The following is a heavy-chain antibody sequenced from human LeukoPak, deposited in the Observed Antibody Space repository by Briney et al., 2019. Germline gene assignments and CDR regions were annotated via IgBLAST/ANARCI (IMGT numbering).Heavy chain of an antibody. Sequence: PGGSLRLSCAASGFTVSSNYMSWVRQAPGKGLEWVSVIYSGGSTYYADSVKGRFTISRDNSKNTLYLQMNSLRAEDTAVYYCARVAPVVIPPFDYWGQGTLVTVSS. V-gene: IGHV3-53*01. CDR3: ARVAPVVIPPFDY. J-gene: IGHJ4*02. CDR2: IYSGGST. D-gene: IGHD3-22*01. CDR1: GFTVSSNY.